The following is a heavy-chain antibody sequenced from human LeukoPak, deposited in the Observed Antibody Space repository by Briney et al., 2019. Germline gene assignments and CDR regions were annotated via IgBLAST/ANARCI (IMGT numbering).Heavy chain of an antibody. CDR2: IYYSGST. V-gene: IGHV4-59*01. Sequence: SETLSLTCTVSGGSISSYYWSWIRQPPGKGLEWIGYIYYSGSTNYKPSLKSRVTISVDTSKNQFSLKLSSVTAADTAVYYCASTEIVVVPAAIRDYYYYMDVWGKGTTVTVSS. J-gene: IGHJ6*03. CDR1: GGSISSYY. D-gene: IGHD2-2*01. CDR3: ASTEIVVVPAAIRDYYYYMDV.